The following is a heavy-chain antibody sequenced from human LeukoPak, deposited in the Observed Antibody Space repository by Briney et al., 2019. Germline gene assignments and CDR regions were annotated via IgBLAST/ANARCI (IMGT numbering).Heavy chain of an antibody. CDR3: AREDSSGYLGY. CDR2: IYYSGST. Sequence: PSQTLSLTCTVSGGSISNGDYYWSWIRQPPGKGLEWIGYIYYSGSTNYNPSLKSRVTISVDTSKNQFSLKLSSVTAADTAVYYCAREDSSGYLGYWGQGTLVTVSS. CDR1: GGSISNGDYY. J-gene: IGHJ4*02. D-gene: IGHD3-22*01. V-gene: IGHV4-61*08.